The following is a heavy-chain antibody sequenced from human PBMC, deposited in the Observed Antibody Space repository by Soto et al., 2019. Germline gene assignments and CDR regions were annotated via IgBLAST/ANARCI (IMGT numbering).Heavy chain of an antibody. Sequence: GSLRLSCAASGFTFNNYAMSWVRQAPGKGLEWVSAISGSGGSTYYADSVKGRFTISRDNSKNTLYLQMNSLRAEDTAVYYCVKDYGEVFYWYFDLWGRGTLVTVYS. CDR2: ISGSGGST. V-gene: IGHV3-23*01. J-gene: IGHJ2*01. CDR3: VKDYGEVFYWYFDL. D-gene: IGHD4-17*01. CDR1: GFTFNNYA.